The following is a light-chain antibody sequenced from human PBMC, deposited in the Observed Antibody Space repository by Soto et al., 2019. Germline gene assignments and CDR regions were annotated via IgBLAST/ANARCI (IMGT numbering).Light chain of an antibody. J-gene: IGLJ6*01. CDR3: CSHAGSDTYV. CDR2: DVT. V-gene: IGLV2-11*01. Sequence: QSALTQPRSVSGSPGQSLTISCTGTSSDVGGYNYVSWYQQHPGKVPKLMIYDVTKRPSGVPDRFSGSKSGNTASLTISGLQSEDEADYYCCSHAGSDTYVFGTGTQLTVL. CDR1: SSDVGGYNY.